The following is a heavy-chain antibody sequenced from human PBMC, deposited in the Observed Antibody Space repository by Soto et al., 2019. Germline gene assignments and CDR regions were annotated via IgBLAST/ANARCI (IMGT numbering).Heavy chain of an antibody. CDR3: AHTYSSRWYFWFDP. CDR1: GFSLSTSGVG. J-gene: IGHJ5*02. Sequence: QITLKESGPTLVKPTQTLTLTCTFSGFSLSTSGVGVGWIRQPPGKALEWLTLIYWDDDKRYSPSLKSRPTITNDTSKNQVVLTMTNMDPVDTAPYYCAHTYSSRWYFWFDPWGQGTLVTVSS. CDR2: IYWDDDK. V-gene: IGHV2-5*02. D-gene: IGHD6-13*01.